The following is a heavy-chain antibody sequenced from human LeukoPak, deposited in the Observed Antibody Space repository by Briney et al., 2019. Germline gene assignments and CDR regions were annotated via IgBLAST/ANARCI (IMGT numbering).Heavy chain of an antibody. Sequence: GGSLRLSCAASGFTFSSYDMHWVRQATGKGLEWVSAIGTAGDTYYPGSVKGRFTIFRENAKNSLYLQMNSLRAGDTAVYYCARGLDYGDLRGIDYTMDVWGQGTTVTVSS. CDR2: IGTAGDT. J-gene: IGHJ6*02. CDR3: ARGLDYGDLRGIDYTMDV. V-gene: IGHV3-13*01. D-gene: IGHD4-17*01. CDR1: GFTFSSYD.